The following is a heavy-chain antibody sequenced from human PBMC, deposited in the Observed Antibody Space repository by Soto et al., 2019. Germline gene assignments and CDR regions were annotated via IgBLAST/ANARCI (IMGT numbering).Heavy chain of an antibody. CDR3: ARDDYGIFPY. J-gene: IGHJ4*02. CDR1: GGTFSGYA. D-gene: IGHD3-10*01. Sequence: ASVKVSCKASGGTFSGYAIRWVRQAPGQGLEWMGEINPKIGTTVYAQKFQGRVTMTRDTSISTVYMDLSGLTSDDTALYYCARDDYGIFPYWGQGSLVTVSS. CDR2: INPKIGTT. V-gene: IGHV1-2*02.